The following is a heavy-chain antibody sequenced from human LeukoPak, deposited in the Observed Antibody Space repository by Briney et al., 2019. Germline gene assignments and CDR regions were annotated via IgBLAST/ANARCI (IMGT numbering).Heavy chain of an antibody. Sequence: GGSLRLSCAASGFTFSTYSMNWVRQAPGKGLEWVSSISSSSSYIFYADSVKGRFTISRDNAKNSLYLQMNSLRAEDTAVYYCARGNDYGDYAGPYYFDYWGQGTLVTVSS. V-gene: IGHV3-21*01. J-gene: IGHJ4*02. D-gene: IGHD4-17*01. CDR2: ISSSSSYI. CDR1: GFTFSTYS. CDR3: ARGNDYGDYAGPYYFDY.